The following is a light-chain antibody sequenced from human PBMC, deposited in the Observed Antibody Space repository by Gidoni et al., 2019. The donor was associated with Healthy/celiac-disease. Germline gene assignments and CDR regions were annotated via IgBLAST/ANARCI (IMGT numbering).Light chain of an antibody. CDR1: QSVSSSY. J-gene: IGKJ4*01. CDR3: QQYGSSPLT. CDR2: GAS. Sequence: DIVLTHSPGTLSLSPGERATLSCRASQSVSSSYLAWYQQKPGQAPRLLIYGASSRATGIPDRFSGSGSGTDFTLTISRLEPEDFAVYYCQQYGSSPLTFGGXTKVEIK. V-gene: IGKV3-20*01.